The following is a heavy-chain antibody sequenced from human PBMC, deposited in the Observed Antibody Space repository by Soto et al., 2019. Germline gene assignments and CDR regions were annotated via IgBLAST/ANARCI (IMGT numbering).Heavy chain of an antibody. CDR3: ARGHEGVLATH. J-gene: IGHJ4*02. CDR1: GGYFTGYY. CDR2: IKDGGST. D-gene: IGHD3-3*02. Sequence: QVQLQQWGAGLLKPSETLSLTCAVNGGYFTGYYWSWVRQPPGKGLEWIGEIKDGGSTNYSPSLRSGVTISSDTSKKQFSLEVTSVAAADTAVFYGARGHEGVLATHWDQGTLVTVSS. V-gene: IGHV4-34*01.